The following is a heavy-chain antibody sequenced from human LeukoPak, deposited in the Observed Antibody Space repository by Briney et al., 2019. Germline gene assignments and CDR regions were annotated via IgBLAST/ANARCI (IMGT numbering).Heavy chain of an antibody. Sequence: SETLSLTCTVSGGSISSYYWSWIRQPPGKGLEWIGYIYYSGSTNYNPSLKSRVTISVDTSRNQFSLKLSSVTAADTAVYYCARGGFDSSGYYYVLGYWGQGTLVTVSS. V-gene: IGHV4-59*01. J-gene: IGHJ4*02. D-gene: IGHD3-22*01. CDR1: GGSISSYY. CDR3: ARGGFDSSGYYYVLGY. CDR2: IYYSGST.